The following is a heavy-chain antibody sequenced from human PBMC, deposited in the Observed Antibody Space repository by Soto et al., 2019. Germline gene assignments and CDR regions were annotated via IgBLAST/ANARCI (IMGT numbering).Heavy chain of an antibody. D-gene: IGHD3-10*01. CDR3: ARVQSKVITLKGWFDP. J-gene: IGHJ5*02. CDR2: IIPIFGTA. V-gene: IGHV1-69*01. CDR1: GGTFSSYA. Sequence: QVQLVQSGAEVKKPGSSVKVSCKASGGTFSSYAISWVRQAPGQGLEWMGGIIPIFGTANYAQKFQGRVTITADESTSTAYMGLSGLRSADTAVYYCARVQSKVITLKGWFDPWGQGSLVTVSS.